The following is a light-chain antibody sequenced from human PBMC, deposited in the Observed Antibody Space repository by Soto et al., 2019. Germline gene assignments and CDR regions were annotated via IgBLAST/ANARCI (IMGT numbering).Light chain of an antibody. J-gene: IGKJ3*01. Sequence: DIQMTQSPSSLSASVGDRVTITCRASQTISSYLNWYQQKPGKAPQLLISAASSLQSGVPSRFSGSGSGTDFTLTISSLQPEDFATYYCKQSHSTPQTFGPGTKVDI. CDR3: KQSHSTPQT. CDR1: QTISSY. V-gene: IGKV1-39*01. CDR2: AAS.